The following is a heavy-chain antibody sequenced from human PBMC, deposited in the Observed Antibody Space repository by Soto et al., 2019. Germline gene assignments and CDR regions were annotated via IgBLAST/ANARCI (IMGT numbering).Heavy chain of an antibody. J-gene: IGHJ1*01. CDR2: IIPILGIA. CDR3: ARSLSTRPFPLGH. V-gene: IGHV1-69*02. D-gene: IGHD3-16*01. Sequence: QVQLVQSGAEVKKPGSSVKVSCKASGGTFSSYTISWVRQAPGQGLEWMGRIIPILGIANYAQKFQGRVTITADKSTSTAYMELSSLRSEDTAVYYCARSLSTRPFPLGHWGQGTLVTVSS. CDR1: GGTFSSYT.